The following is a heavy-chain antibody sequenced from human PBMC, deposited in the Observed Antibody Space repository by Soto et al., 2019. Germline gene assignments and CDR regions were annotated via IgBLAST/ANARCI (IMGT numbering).Heavy chain of an antibody. CDR3: AREYSSSSPFLYYYYYGMDV. J-gene: IGHJ6*02. D-gene: IGHD6-6*01. CDR1: GDSVSSNSAA. CDR2: TYYRSKWYN. V-gene: IGHV6-1*01. Sequence: QTLSLPCAISGDSVSSNSAAWHLIRQSPSRGLEWLGRTYYRSKWYNDYAVSVKSRITINPDTSKNQFSLQLNSVTPEDTAVYYCAREYSSSSPFLYYYYYGMDVWGQGTTVTVS.